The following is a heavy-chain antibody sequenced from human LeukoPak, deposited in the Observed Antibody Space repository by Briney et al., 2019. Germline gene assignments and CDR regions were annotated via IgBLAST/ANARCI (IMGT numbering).Heavy chain of an antibody. CDR3: AKAEYSSSRGSFGY. CDR1: GFTFSSYC. D-gene: IGHD6-13*01. Sequence: GGSLRLSCAASGFTFSSYCMHWVRQAPGKGLEWVAFIRYDGSNKYYADSVKGRFTISRDNSKNTLYLQMNSLRAEDTAVYYCAKAEYSSSRGSFGYWGQGTLVTVSS. CDR2: IRYDGSNK. J-gene: IGHJ4*02. V-gene: IGHV3-30*02.